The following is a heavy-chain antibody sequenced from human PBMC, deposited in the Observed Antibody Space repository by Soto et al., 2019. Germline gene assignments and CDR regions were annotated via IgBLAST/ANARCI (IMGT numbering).Heavy chain of an antibody. Sequence: SETLSLTCTVSGGSISSYYWSWIRQPPGKGLEWIGYIYYSGSTNYNPSLKSRVTISVDTSKNQFSLKLSSVTAADTAVYYCARGTSGYDYDYFDYWGQGTLVTVSS. J-gene: IGHJ4*02. V-gene: IGHV4-59*01. D-gene: IGHD5-12*01. CDR1: GGSISSYY. CDR3: ARGTSGYDYDYFDY. CDR2: IYYSGST.